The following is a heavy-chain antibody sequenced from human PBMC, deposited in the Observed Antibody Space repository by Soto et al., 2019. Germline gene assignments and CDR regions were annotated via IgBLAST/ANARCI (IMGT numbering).Heavy chain of an antibody. Sequence: QLQLRESGPGLVKPSQTLSLTCTVSGGSIRRSDYYWSWVRQLPGRGLEWIAYIYYSGSTFYNPSLMSRLAISVDTSRNQFSLSLTSVTAADTAVYYCARLESVTRSLGYFDYWGQGIRVTVTS. CDR2: IYYSGST. CDR1: GGSIRRSDYY. CDR3: ARLESVTRSLGYFDY. V-gene: IGHV4-31*03. J-gene: IGHJ4*02. D-gene: IGHD7-27*01.